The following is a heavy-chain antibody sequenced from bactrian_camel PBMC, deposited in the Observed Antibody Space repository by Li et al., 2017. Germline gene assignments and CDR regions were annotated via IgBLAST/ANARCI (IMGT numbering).Heavy chain of an antibody. CDR3: LGTYGAS. V-gene: IGHV3S40*01. J-gene: IGHJ4*01. Sequence: VQLVESGGGLVQPGGSLRLSCAASGFTFGTYHMSWVRQAPGKGLEWVSAIDKGGYSTYYADSVKGRFTISRDNAKSTLYLQLNSLKTEDTALYYCLGTYGASWGQGTQVTVS. CDR2: IDKGGYST. CDR1: GFTFGTYH. D-gene: IGHD6*01.